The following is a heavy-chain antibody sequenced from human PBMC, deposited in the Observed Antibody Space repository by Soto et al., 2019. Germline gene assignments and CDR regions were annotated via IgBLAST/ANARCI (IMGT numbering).Heavy chain of an antibody. J-gene: IGHJ5*02. V-gene: IGHV1-18*01. CDR3: ARDSDCISTSCYSGDWFDP. Sequence: QVQLVQSGAEVKKPGASVKVSCKASGYTFTSYGISWVRQAPGQGLEWMGWISAYNGNTNYAQKLQGRVTMTTDTSTSTAYMELRSLRSDDTAVYYCARDSDCISTSCYSGDWFDPWGQGTLVTVSS. D-gene: IGHD2-2*02. CDR1: GYTFTSYG. CDR2: ISAYNGNT.